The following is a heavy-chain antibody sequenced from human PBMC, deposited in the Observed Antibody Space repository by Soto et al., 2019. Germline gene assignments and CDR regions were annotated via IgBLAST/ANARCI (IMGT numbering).Heavy chain of an antibody. Sequence: EVQLLESGGGLVQPGGSLRLSCAASGFTFSTYAMSWVRQAPGKGLEWVSAVSGSGGSTYYADSGKGRFTISRDNSNNTMNLQLHNLRAEDTAVYYCAKDPRIGILVAGVCDYWGQGPLVTVSS. CDR3: AKDPRIGILVAGVCDY. CDR2: VSGSGGST. D-gene: IGHD6-19*01. CDR1: GFTFSTYA. V-gene: IGHV3-23*01. J-gene: IGHJ4*02.